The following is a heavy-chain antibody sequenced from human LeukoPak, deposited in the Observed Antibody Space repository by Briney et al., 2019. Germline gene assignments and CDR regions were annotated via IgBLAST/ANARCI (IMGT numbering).Heavy chain of an antibody. CDR3: ARDSGRITMIVDDY. J-gene: IGHJ4*02. V-gene: IGHV1-18*01. CDR1: SYTFTSYG. Sequence: ASVKVSCKASSYTFTSYGISWVRQAPGQGLEWMGWISAYNGNTNYAQKLQGRVTMTTDTSTSTAYMELRSLRSDDTAVYYCARDSGRITMIVDDYWGQGTLVTVSS. D-gene: IGHD3-22*01. CDR2: ISAYNGNT.